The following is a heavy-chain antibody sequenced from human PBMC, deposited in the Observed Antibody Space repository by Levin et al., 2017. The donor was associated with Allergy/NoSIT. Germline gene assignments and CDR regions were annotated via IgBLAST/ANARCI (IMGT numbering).Heavy chain of an antibody. CDR3: VRAVGYSYGRRFDD. CDR1: GFTFDDSA. V-gene: IGHV3-9*01. D-gene: IGHD5-18*01. CDR2: ISGSTRTI. J-gene: IGHJ4*02. Sequence: SLKISCAASGFTFDDSAMHWVRQSPGKGLEWVSGISGSTRTIGYADSVRGRFTISRVNATHFIYLQINSLRAEDTALYYCVRAVGYSYGRRFDDWGQGTLVTVSS.